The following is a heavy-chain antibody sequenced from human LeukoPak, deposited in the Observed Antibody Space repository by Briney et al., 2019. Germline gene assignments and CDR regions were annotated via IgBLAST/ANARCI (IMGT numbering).Heavy chain of an antibody. V-gene: IGHV1-8*01. Sequence: ASVKVSCKASGYTFTSYDINWVRQATGQGPEWMGWMNPNSGNTGYAQKFQGRVTMTRNTSISTAYMELSSLRSEDTTVYYCARGCGVWDWWSLFYCYGMDVWGQGTTVTVSS. J-gene: IGHJ6*02. CDR2: MNPNSGNT. CDR3: ARGCGVWDWWSLFYCYGMDV. CDR1: GYTFTSYD. D-gene: IGHD2-15*01.